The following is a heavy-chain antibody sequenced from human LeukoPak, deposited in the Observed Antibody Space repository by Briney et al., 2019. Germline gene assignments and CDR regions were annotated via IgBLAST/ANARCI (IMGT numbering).Heavy chain of an antibody. CDR1: GGSISSSSYY. Sequence: SETLSLTCTVSGGSISSSSYYWGWIRQPPGKGLEWIGRIYTSGSTNYNPSLKSRVTISVDTSKNQFSLKLSSVTAADTAVYYCARGWDYMDVWGKGTTVTISS. CDR3: ARGWDYMDV. D-gene: IGHD1-26*01. V-gene: IGHV4-61*02. J-gene: IGHJ6*03. CDR2: IYTSGST.